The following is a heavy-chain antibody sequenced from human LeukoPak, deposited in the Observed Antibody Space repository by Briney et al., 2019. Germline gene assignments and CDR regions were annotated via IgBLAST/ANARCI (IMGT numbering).Heavy chain of an antibody. J-gene: IGHJ4*02. CDR3: ARSIVATIGGSDYGDYEGVAPHKIDY. CDR2: IKQDGSQK. V-gene: IGHV3-7*05. CDR1: GFTFSNYW. D-gene: IGHD4-17*01. Sequence: GGSLRLSCAASGFTFSNYWMSWVRQAPGKGLEWVANIKQDGSQKYYVDSVKGRFTISRDNAKNSLCLQMNSLRAEDTAVYYCARSIVATIGGSDYGDYEGVAPHKIDYWGQGTLVTVSS.